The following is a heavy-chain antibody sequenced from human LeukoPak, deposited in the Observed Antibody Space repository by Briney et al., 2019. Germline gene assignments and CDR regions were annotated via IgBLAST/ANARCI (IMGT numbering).Heavy chain of an antibody. CDR2: ISSNGGST. D-gene: IGHD2-2*01. Sequence: GGSLRLSCAASGFTFSDYAMHWVRQAPGKGLEYVSAISSNGGSTYYANSVKGRFTISRDNSKNTLYLQMGSLRAEDMAVYYCAGAPHCSSTSCYAGFDYWGQGTLVTVSS. CDR3: AGAPHCSSTSCYAGFDY. J-gene: IGHJ4*02. CDR1: GFTFSDYA. V-gene: IGHV3-64*01.